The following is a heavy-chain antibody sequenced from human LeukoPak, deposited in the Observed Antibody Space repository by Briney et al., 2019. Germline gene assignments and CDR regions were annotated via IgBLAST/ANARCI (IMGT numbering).Heavy chain of an antibody. CDR2: IRFDGSIK. V-gene: IGHV3-30*02. CDR3: ARSPTYNWNDAWFDP. D-gene: IGHD1-1*01. CDR1: GFTFSDYG. J-gene: IGHJ5*02. Sequence: GSLRLSCAASGFTFSDYGMVWVRQAPGEGLEWMAFIRFDGSIKYYADSVKDRFTISRDNSKNTLYLHMNSLRAEDTAVYYCARSPTYNWNDAWFDPWGQGTLVTVSS.